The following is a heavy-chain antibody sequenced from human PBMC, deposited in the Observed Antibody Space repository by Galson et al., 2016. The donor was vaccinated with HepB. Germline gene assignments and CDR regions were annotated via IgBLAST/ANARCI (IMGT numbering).Heavy chain of an antibody. CDR2: ISGNRP. V-gene: IGHV3-23*01. D-gene: IGHD6-19*01. CDR3: ARANRYGTGWYGRNDY. Sequence: SLRLSCAASGFSFSSYAMSWVRQAPGEGLEWVSAISGNRPEYADSVKGRFTISRDNSKNTAYLQMNSLRAEDRAVYYCARANRYGTGWYGRNDYWGQGTLVTVS. CDR1: GFSFSSYA. J-gene: IGHJ4*02.